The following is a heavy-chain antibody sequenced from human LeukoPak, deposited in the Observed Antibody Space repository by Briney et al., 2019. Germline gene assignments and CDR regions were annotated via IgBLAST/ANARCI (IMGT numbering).Heavy chain of an antibody. D-gene: IGHD3-22*01. CDR2: INHSGST. J-gene: IGHJ4*02. Sequence: SETLSLTCAVYGGSFSGYYWSWIRQPPGKGLGWIGGINHSGSTNYNPSLKSRVTISVDTSKNQFSLKLSSVTAADTAVYYCARVSSGCSDYWGQGTLVTVSS. CDR1: GGSFSGYY. V-gene: IGHV4-34*01. CDR3: ARVSSGCSDY.